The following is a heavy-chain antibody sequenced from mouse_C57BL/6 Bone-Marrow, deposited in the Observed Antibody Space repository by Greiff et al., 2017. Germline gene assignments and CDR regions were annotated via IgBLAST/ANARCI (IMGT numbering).Heavy chain of an antibody. CDR2: INPYNGGT. CDR3: AFFYYGDPYFDY. D-gene: IGHD2-13*01. V-gene: IGHV1-19*01. Sequence: VQLQQSGPVLVKPGASVKMSCKASGYTFTDYYMNWVKQSHGKSLEWIGVINPYNGGTHYNQKFKGKATLTVDKSSSTAYMELNSLTYEDSAVYYGAFFYYGDPYFDYWGQGTTLTVSS. CDR1: GYTFTDYY. J-gene: IGHJ2*01.